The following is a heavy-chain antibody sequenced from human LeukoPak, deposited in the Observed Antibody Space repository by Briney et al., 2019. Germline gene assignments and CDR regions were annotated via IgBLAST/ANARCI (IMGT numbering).Heavy chain of an antibody. CDR2: IYHSGST. J-gene: IGHJ6*02. D-gene: IGHD3-10*01. Sequence: SETLSLTCTVSGGSISNYYWSWIRQPPGKGLEWIGSIYHSGSTYYNPSLKSRVTISVDTSKNQFSLKLSSVTAADTAFYYCARGLTNYYGSGTYYLSGGMDVWGQGTTVTVSS. V-gene: IGHV4-59*12. CDR3: ARGLTNYYGSGTYYLSGGMDV. CDR1: GGSISNYY.